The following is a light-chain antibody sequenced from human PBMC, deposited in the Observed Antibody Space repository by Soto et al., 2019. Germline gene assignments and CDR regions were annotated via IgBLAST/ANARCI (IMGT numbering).Light chain of an antibody. CDR2: LAS. J-gene: IGKJ2*01. V-gene: IGKV2-28*01. CDR3: IQALQTPAT. CDR1: QSLVHSNGHSY. Sequence: DIVMTQSPLSLPVTPGEPASISCRSSQSLVHSNGHSYLDWYLQKPGQSPQLLIYLASHRASGVPDRFSGSGSGTDFTLKISRVEAEDVGVYYCIQALQTPATFGQGTKLEIK.